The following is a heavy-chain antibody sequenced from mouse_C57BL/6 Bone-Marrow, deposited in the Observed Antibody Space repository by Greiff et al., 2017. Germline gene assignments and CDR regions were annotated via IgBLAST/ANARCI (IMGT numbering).Heavy chain of an antibody. Sequence: VQLQQSGPELVKPGASVKISCKASGYTFTDYYMNRVKQSHGKSLEWIGDINPNNGGTSYNQKFKGKATLTVDKSSSTAYMELRSLTSEDSAVYYCASWDYAMDYWGQGTSVTVSS. V-gene: IGHV1-26*01. D-gene: IGHD4-1*01. J-gene: IGHJ4*01. CDR3: ASWDYAMDY. CDR2: INPNNGGT. CDR1: GYTFTDYY.